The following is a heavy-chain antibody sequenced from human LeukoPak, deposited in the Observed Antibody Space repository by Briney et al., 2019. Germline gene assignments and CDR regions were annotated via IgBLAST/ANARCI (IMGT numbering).Heavy chain of an antibody. Sequence: YAESVKGRFTISRDNSKNTVFLQMNSLTNEDTALYYCAKPWALWGQGALVTVSS. V-gene: IGHV3-30-3*02. CDR3: AKPWAL. J-gene: IGHJ4*02. D-gene: IGHD3-16*01.